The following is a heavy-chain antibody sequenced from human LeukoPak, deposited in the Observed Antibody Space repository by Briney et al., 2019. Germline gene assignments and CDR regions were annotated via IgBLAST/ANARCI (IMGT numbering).Heavy chain of an antibody. CDR3: ARDFGYYDILTGYYYGMDV. CDR1: GFTFSSYS. V-gene: IGHV3-21*01. D-gene: IGHD3-9*01. CDR2: ISSSSSYI. J-gene: IGHJ6*02. Sequence: GGSLRLSCAASGFTFSSYSMNWVRQAPGKGLEWVSSISSSSSYIYYADSVKGRFTISRDNAKNSLYLQMNSLRAEDTAVYYCARDFGYYDILTGYYYGMDVWGRGTTVTVSS.